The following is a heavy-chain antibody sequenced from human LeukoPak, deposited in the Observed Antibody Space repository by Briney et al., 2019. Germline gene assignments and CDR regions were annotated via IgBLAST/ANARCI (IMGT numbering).Heavy chain of an antibody. CDR3: AREGGYYDSSGYYDFDY. J-gene: IGHJ4*02. CDR1: GFTLSSYG. Sequence: GGSLRLSCAASGFTLSSYGMHWVRQAPGKGLEWVAVIWYDGSNKYYADSVKGRFTISRDNSKNTLYLQMNSLRAEDTAVYYCAREGGYYDSSGYYDFDYWGQGTLVTVSS. D-gene: IGHD3-22*01. V-gene: IGHV3-33*01. CDR2: IWYDGSNK.